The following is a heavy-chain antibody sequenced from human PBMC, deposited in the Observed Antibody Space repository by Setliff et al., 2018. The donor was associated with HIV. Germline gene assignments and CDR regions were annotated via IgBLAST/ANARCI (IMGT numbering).Heavy chain of an antibody. CDR3: ARYRSGDSDISLDQ. Sequence: SETLSLTCAVYGGSVSGHYWGWFRQPPGKGLEWIGEITPSGDTNYIPSLKSRVTMSLDTSKSQFSLKLNSLTTADTAVYYCARYRSGDSDISLDQWGHGALVTVSS. CDR2: ITPSGDT. CDR1: GGSVSGHY. J-gene: IGHJ4*01. V-gene: IGHV4-34*10. D-gene: IGHD3-10*01.